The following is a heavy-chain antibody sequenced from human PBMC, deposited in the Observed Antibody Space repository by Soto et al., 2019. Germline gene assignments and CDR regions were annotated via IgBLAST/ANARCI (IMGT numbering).Heavy chain of an antibody. CDR1: GYTFTRYA. CDR3: ARGVGGIYYDFNWFDP. D-gene: IGHD3-22*01. Sequence: QVQLVQSGAEVKKPGASVKVSCKASGYTFTRYAMHWVRQAPGQRLEWMGWINAGNDNTKYSQKYQGRGTITRDTSASTAYMELSSLRSEDTAVYYCARGVGGIYYDFNWFDPWGQGTLVTVSS. J-gene: IGHJ5*02. CDR2: INAGNDNT. V-gene: IGHV1-3*01.